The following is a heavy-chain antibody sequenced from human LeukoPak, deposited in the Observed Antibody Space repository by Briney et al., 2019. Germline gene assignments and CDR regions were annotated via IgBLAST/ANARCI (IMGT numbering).Heavy chain of an antibody. CDR1: GLTFSNAW. CDR2: IKTETERGTT. CDR3: ATDGGVTYYDRYYFAY. J-gene: IGHJ4*02. Sequence: PGGSLRLSCAASGLTFSNAWMNWVRQAPGKGLEWVGRIKTETERGTTDCAAPVKGRFTISRDDSKNTLYLQMNSLKTEDTAVYYCATDGGVTYYDRYYFAYWGQGTLVTVSS. D-gene: IGHD1-26*01. V-gene: IGHV3-15*01.